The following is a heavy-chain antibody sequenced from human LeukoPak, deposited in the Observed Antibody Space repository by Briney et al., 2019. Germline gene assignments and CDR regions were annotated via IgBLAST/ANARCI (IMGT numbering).Heavy chain of an antibody. CDR1: GGSISSSSDY. CDR3: ARTRDDSSGYYYEA. D-gene: IGHD3-22*01. J-gene: IGHJ5*02. Sequence: ETLSLTCTVSGGSISSSSDYGGWSPGPRGRGGEWIGSIYYSGSTYYNPSPKSRVTISVDTSKNQFSLKLSSVTAADTAVYYCARTRDDSSGYYYEAWGQGTLVTVSS. V-gene: IGHV4-39*07. CDR2: IYYSGST.